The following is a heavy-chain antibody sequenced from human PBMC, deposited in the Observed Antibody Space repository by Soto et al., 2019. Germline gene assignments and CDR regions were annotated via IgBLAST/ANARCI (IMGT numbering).Heavy chain of an antibody. Sequence: EVQLLESGGGLVQPGGSLRLSCAASGFTFSSYAMSWVRQAPGKGLEWVSAISGSGGSTYYADSVKGRFTISRDNSKNTLYLQMNSLRAEDTAVYYCAQDLTVVVVAAPADAFDLWGQGTMVTVSS. J-gene: IGHJ3*01. D-gene: IGHD2-15*01. CDR2: ISGSGGST. V-gene: IGHV3-23*01. CDR1: GFTFSSYA. CDR3: AQDLTVVVVAAPADAFDL.